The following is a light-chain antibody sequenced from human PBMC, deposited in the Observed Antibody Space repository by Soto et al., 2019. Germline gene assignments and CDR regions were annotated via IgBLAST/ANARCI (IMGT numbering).Light chain of an antibody. CDR1: PSINIY. J-gene: IGKJ2*01. CDR3: QHSHSSPYT. V-gene: IGKV1-39*01. Sequence: DIQMTQSPSSLSASVGDRVTITCRASPSINIYLNWYQQKPGKAPNLLVYTASYLQSGVPSRFSGSGSGTDFTLTISSLQPEDFATYYCQHSHSSPYTFGQGTKLEI. CDR2: TAS.